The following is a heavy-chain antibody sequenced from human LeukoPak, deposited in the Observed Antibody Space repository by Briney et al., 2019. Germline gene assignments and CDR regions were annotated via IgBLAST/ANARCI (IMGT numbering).Heavy chain of an antibody. V-gene: IGHV1-2*02. Sequence: AXVKVSCKASGYTFTGYYMHWVRQAPGQGLEGMGWINTNSGGTNYAQKFQGRVTMSRDTSISTAYMEVSRLRYDDTAVYYCAGDDSSGYYYFDYWGQGTLVTVSS. J-gene: IGHJ4*02. CDR2: INTNSGGT. CDR3: AGDDSSGYYYFDY. D-gene: IGHD3-22*01. CDR1: GYTFTGYY.